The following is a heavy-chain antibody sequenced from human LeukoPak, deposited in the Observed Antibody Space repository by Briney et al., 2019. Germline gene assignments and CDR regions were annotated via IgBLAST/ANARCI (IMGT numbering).Heavy chain of an antibody. CDR3: ARGNREITISGVDICYYYMDV. Sequence: SETLSLTCTVSGGSIGSYYWSWIRQPPGKGLEWIGYIFYGGSTNYNPSLKSRVTISVDTSKNQFSLKLSSVTAADTAVYYCARGNREITISGVDICYYYMDVWGKGTTVTVSS. CDR1: GGSIGSYY. D-gene: IGHD3-3*01. CDR2: IFYGGST. J-gene: IGHJ6*03. V-gene: IGHV4-59*01.